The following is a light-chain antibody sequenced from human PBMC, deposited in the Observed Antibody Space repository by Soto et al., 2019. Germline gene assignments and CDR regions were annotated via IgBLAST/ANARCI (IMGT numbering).Light chain of an antibody. V-gene: IGLV2-8*01. Sequence: QSALTQPPSASGSPGQSVTISCTGTSSDIGKYNYVSWYQQRPGKAPKLMIHDVSERPSGVPDRFSGSKSGNTASLTISGLQAEDEADYYCSSFAGSNNFVVFGGGTKLTVL. CDR1: SSDIGKYNY. CDR3: SSFAGSNNFVV. J-gene: IGLJ2*01. CDR2: DVS.